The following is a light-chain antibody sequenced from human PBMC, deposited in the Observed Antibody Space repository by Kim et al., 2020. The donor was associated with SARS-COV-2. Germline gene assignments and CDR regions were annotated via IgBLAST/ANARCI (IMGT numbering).Light chain of an antibody. CDR2: DAS. CDR1: QCVSSY. J-gene: IGKJ5*01. V-gene: IGKV3-11*01. Sequence: LTPWERATLSGGASQCVSSYLAWYQQKPGQAPRLLIYDASNRATGIPARFSGRGSGTDFTLTISSLEPEDFAVYYCQQRSNWPITFGQGTRLEIK. CDR3: QQRSNWPIT.